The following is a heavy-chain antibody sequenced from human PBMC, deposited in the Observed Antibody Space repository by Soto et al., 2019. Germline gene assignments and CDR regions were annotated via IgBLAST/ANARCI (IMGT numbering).Heavy chain of an antibody. J-gene: IGHJ4*02. V-gene: IGHV1-46*01. CDR1: GYTITSYY. D-gene: IGHD1-26*01. Sequence: QVQLVQSGAEVKNPGASVKVSCKASGYTITSYYMHWVRQAPGRGLEWMGIINPSSGGARYAQKFQGRVTRTRDTCTSTVYMELSSLRSDDTAVYYCARARSESVGARLGLEPHFDYWGQGALVTVSS. CDR3: ARARSESVGARLGLEPHFDY. CDR2: INPSSGGA.